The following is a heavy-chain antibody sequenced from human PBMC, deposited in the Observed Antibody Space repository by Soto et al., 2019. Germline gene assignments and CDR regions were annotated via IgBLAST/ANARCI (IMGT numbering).Heavy chain of an antibody. V-gene: IGHV1-69*13. CDR1: GGTFSSYA. CDR2: IIPIFGTA. Sequence: ASVKVSCKASGGTFSSYAISWVRQAPGQGLEWMGGIIPIFGTANYAQKFQGRVTITADESTSTAYMELSSLRSEDTAVYYWARDKTAMVRGVIIYYGMDVWGQGTTVTVSS. CDR3: ARDKTAMVRGVIIYYGMDV. J-gene: IGHJ6*02. D-gene: IGHD3-10*01.